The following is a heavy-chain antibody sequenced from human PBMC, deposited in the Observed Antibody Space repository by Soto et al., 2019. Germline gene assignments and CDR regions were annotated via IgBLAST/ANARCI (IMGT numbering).Heavy chain of an antibody. D-gene: IGHD6-13*01. CDR1: GFTFRSFT. J-gene: IGHJ5*02. V-gene: IGHV3-21*01. CDR3: TRDASPDSSARGWLVP. CDR2: ISSNSAYI. Sequence: PGGSLRLSCAASGFTFRSFTMNWVRQAPGKGLEWVSTISSNSAYIYYTDALRGRFTISRDNAKNSLHLQMNSLRAEDTAVYYCTRDASPDSSARGWLVPWGPGIMLTVSS.